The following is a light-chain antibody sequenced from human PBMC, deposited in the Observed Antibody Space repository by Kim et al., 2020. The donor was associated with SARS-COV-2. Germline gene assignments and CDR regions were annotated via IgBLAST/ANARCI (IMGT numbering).Light chain of an antibody. Sequence: SSGVTAAPSCRARQSVSTSYLAWYQQKPGQVPRLLIFAAASRATGIPARFSGSGSGTDFTLTISRLEPEDVAVYYCQQYSRPPLTFGGGTKVDIK. CDR1: QSVSTSY. J-gene: IGKJ4*01. CDR2: AAA. CDR3: QQYSRPPLT. V-gene: IGKV3-20*01.